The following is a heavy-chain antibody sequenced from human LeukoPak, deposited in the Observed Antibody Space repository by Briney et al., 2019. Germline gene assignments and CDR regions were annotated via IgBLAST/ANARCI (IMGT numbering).Heavy chain of an antibody. CDR1: GFTFSNSW. J-gene: IGHJ4*02. V-gene: IGHV3-7*01. CDR2: IKQDGSEK. Sequence: GGSRRLSCAASGFTFSNSWMSWVRQAPGKGLEWVANIKQDGSEKYYVDSVKGRFTISRDNAKNSLYLQMNNLRAEDTALYYCARDQIVPAAMDYWGQGTLVTVSS. D-gene: IGHD2-2*01. CDR3: ARDQIVPAAMDY.